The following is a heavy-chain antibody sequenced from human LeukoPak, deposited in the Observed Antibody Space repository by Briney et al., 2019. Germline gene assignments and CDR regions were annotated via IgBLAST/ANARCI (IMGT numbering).Heavy chain of an antibody. V-gene: IGHV3-15*01. CDR1: GLTFNNAW. D-gene: IGHD2-15*01. CDR2: IRSRSAGGTT. J-gene: IGHJ4*02. Sequence: GESLRLSCAASGLTFNNAWMSWVRQASGKGLEWVGRIRSRSAGGTTDYGAPVKGRFTISRDDSKNTLYLQMNSLKTEDTAVYYCSTGGGTHDYWGQGTLVTVSS. CDR3: STGGGTHDY.